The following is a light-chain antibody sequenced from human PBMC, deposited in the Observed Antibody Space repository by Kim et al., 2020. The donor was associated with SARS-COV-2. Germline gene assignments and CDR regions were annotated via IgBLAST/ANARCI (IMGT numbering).Light chain of an antibody. V-gene: IGKV3-11*01. CDR3: QQRSSWPP. CDR2: DAS. CDR1: QYISIY. J-gene: IGKJ5*01. Sequence: SLSTGQRPSHSRRARQYISIYLAGYTQTPGQAPRLLIYDASTRATGIPPRFSGRGSGTDFTLTISSLEPEDFAVYYCQQRSSWPPFGQGTRLEIK.